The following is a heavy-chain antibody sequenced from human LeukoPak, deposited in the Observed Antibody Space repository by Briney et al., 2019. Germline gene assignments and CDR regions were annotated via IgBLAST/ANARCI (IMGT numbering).Heavy chain of an antibody. Sequence: ASVKVSCKASGGTFSSYAISWVRQAPGQGLEWMGGIIPIFGTANYAQKFQGRVTITADESTSTAYMELSSLRSEDTAVYYCARTGGSWGAMVRGQDDAFDIWGQGTMVTVSS. CDR3: ARTGGSWGAMVRGQDDAFDI. V-gene: IGHV1-69*13. CDR1: GGTFSSYA. D-gene: IGHD3-10*01. CDR2: IIPIFGTA. J-gene: IGHJ3*02.